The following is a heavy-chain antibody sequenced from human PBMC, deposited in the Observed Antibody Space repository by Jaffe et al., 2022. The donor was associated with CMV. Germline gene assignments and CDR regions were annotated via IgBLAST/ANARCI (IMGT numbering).Heavy chain of an antibody. J-gene: IGHJ4*02. CDR2: IDWDDDK. CDR3: ARIQEVDGYNDFFDY. CDR1: GFSLSTSGMC. V-gene: IGHV2-70*01. Sequence: QVTLRESGPALVKPTQTLTLTCTFSGFSLSTSGMCVSWIRQPPGKALEWLALIDWDDDKYYSTSLKTRLTISKDTSKNQVVLTMTNMDPVDTATYYCARIQEVDGYNDFFDYWGQGTLVTVSS. D-gene: IGHD5-12*01.